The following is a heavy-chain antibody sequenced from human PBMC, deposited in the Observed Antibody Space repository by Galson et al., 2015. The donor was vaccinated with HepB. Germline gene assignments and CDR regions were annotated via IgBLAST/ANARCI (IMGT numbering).Heavy chain of an antibody. CDR3: ARGVGRSWSFDY. Sequence: SLRLSCAASGLTVSYSYMSWVRQAPGKGLEWVSRIYSDGNTQYADSVKGRFTIFRHNSENTLYLQMNSLRADDTAVYYCARGVGRSWSFDYWGQGTLVTVSS. CDR1: GLTVSYSY. V-gene: IGHV3-53*04. CDR2: IYSDGNT. J-gene: IGHJ4*02. D-gene: IGHD6-13*01.